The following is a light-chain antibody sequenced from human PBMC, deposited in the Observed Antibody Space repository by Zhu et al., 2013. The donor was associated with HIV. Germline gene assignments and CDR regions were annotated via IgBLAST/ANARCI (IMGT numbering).Light chain of an antibody. J-gene: IGKJ2*01. CDR2: SAS. V-gene: IGKV1-12*02. CDR1: QNITSW. CDR3: QQYDNLPSYT. Sequence: DIQMTQSPSSVSASVGDKVTITCRANQNITSWLAWYQQKPGKAPDLLIHSASLLHTGVPSRFSGRGSGTDFTLLISSLQPEDIATYYCQQYDNLPSYTFGQGTKLEIK.